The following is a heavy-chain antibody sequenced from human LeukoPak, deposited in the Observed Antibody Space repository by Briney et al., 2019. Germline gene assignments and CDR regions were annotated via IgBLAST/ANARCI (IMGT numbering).Heavy chain of an antibody. J-gene: IGHJ4*02. CDR3: ARDSSGSFRKFDY. CDR2: IYSGGST. CDR1: GFTVSSNY. D-gene: IGHD1-26*01. V-gene: IGHV3-66*01. Sequence: QPGGSLRLSCAASGFTVSSNYMSWVRQAPGKGLEWVSVIYSGGSTYYADSVKGRFTISRDNSKNTLYLQMNSLRAEDTAVYYCARDSSGSFRKFDYWGQGTLVTVSS.